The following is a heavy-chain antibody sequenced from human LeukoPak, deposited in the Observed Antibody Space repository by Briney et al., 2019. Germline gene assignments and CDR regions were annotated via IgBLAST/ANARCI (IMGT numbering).Heavy chain of an antibody. V-gene: IGHV3-30*03. CDR2: ISYEGRTT. CDR1: GFTFSNYG. CDR3: VRPQYSSAWYADY. Sequence: GGSLRLSCAGAGFTFSNYGMHWVRQAPGKGLEWVAVISYEGRTTYYADSVKGRFTISRDNSKSTLYLQMSSLRTEDTAVYYCVRPQYSSAWYADYWGQGTLVTVSS. J-gene: IGHJ4*02. D-gene: IGHD6-19*01.